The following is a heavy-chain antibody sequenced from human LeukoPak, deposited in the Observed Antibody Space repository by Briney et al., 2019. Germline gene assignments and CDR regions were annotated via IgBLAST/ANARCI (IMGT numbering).Heavy chain of an antibody. CDR3: ARECMDTTMVDAFDI. J-gene: IGHJ3*02. CDR2: ISSSSNYI. CDR1: GFSFTNHA. Sequence: PGGSLRLSCAASGFSFTNHAMNWVRQAPGKGLEWVSYISSSSNYIYYADSVKGRFTISRDNAKNSLYLQMNSLRAEDTAVYYCARECMDTTMVDAFDIWGQGTMVTASS. V-gene: IGHV3-21*01. D-gene: IGHD5-18*01.